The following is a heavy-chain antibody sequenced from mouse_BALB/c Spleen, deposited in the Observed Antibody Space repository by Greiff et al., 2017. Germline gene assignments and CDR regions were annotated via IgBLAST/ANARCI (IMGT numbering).Heavy chain of an antibody. CDR2: INPYNDGT. CDR3: ARITTVVDHYFDY. V-gene: IGHV1-14*01. J-gene: IGHJ2*01. Sequence: QLQESGPELVKPGASVKMSCKASGYTFTSYVMHWVKQKPGQGLEWIGYINPYNDGTKYNEKFKGKATLTSDKSSSTAYMELSSLTSEDSAVYYCARITTVVDHYFDYWGQGTTLTVSS. CDR1: GYTFTSYV. D-gene: IGHD1-1*01.